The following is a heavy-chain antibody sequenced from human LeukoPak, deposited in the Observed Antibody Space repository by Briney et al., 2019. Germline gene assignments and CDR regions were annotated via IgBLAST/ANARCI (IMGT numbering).Heavy chain of an antibody. CDR2: ISGDGGST. CDR3: AKDISYGLGY. CDR1: GLTFDDYA. V-gene: IGHV3-43*02. J-gene: IGHJ4*02. D-gene: IGHD3-10*01. Sequence: PGGSLRLSCAASGLTFDDYAMHWVRQAPGKGLEWVSLISGDGGSTYYADSAKGRFTISRDNSKNSLYLQMNSLRTEDTALYYCAKDISYGLGYWGQGTLVTVSS.